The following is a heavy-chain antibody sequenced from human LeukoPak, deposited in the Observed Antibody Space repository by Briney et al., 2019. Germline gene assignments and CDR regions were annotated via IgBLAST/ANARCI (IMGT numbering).Heavy chain of an antibody. CDR3: ARVRSRVYYYYYMDV. CDR2: INWNGGST. Sequence: GGSLRLSCAAPGFTFDDYGMSWVRKAPGKALEWVSGINWNGGSTGYADFVKGRFTISRDNAKNSLYLQMNSLRAEDTALYYCARVRSRVYYYYYMDVWGKGTTVTVSS. D-gene: IGHD3-10*01. CDR1: GFTFDDYG. V-gene: IGHV3-20*04. J-gene: IGHJ6*03.